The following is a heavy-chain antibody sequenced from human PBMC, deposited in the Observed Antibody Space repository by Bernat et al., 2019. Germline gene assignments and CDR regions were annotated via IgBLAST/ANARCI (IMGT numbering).Heavy chain of an antibody. CDR3: ARDDYIWGSYQGDAFDI. D-gene: IGHD3-16*02. CDR2: INSDGSSP. Sequence: EVQLVESGGGLVQPGGSLRLSCAASGFTFSSYWMHWVRQAPGKGLVWVSRINSDGSSPSYAESVKGRFTISRDNAKNTLYLQMNSLRAEDTAVYYCARDDYIWGSYQGDAFDIWGQGTMVTVSS. V-gene: IGHV3-74*01. CDR1: GFTFSSYW. J-gene: IGHJ3*02.